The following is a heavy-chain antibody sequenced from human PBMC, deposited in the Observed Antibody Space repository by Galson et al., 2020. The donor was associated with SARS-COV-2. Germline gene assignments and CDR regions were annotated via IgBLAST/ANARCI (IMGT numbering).Heavy chain of an antibody. D-gene: IGHD4-17*01. CDR3: ARLHYGEYAPEAFDI. J-gene: IGHJ3*02. CDR1: GTSISRGSYS. V-gene: IGHV4-30-2*01. CDR2: ISHSGGT. Sequence: SETLSPTCAVSGTSISRGSYSWNWIRQPSGTGLQWIGYISHSGGTYYNPSLKSRVTISGDWSKNQFSLRLSSVTAADTAVYYCARLHYGEYAPEAFDIWGPGTRVTVAS.